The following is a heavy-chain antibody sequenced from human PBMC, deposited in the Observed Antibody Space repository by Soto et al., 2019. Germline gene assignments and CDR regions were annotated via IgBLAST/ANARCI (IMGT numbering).Heavy chain of an antibody. D-gene: IGHD2-2*01. CDR3: AKVTRALRSDIVVVPAATLLDY. CDR2: ISGSGGST. J-gene: IGHJ4*02. V-gene: IGHV3-23*01. Sequence: GGSLRLSCAASGFTFSSYAMSWVRQAPGKGLEWVSAISGSGGSTYYADSVKGRFTISRDNSKNTLYLQMNSLRAEDTAVYYCAKVTRALRSDIVVVPAATLLDYWGQGTLVTVSS. CDR1: GFTFSSYA.